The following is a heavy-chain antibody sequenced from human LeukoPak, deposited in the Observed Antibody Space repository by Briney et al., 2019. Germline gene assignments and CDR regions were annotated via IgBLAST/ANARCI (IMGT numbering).Heavy chain of an antibody. Sequence: SETLSLTCTVSGGSISSSSYYWGWIRQPPGKGLEWIVSIYYSGSTNYNPSLKSRVTISVDTSKNQFSLKLSSVTAADTAVYYCARITRSSGSYYGFDYWGQGTLVTVSS. CDR2: IYYSGST. CDR3: ARITRSSGSYYGFDY. D-gene: IGHD1-26*01. J-gene: IGHJ4*02. V-gene: IGHV4-39*07. CDR1: GGSISSSSYY.